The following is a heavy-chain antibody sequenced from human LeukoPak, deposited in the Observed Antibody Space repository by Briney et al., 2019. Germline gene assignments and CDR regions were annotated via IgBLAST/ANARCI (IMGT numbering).Heavy chain of an antibody. D-gene: IGHD3-3*01. CDR1: GGSISSESYY. CDR2: VYHSGST. CDR3: ARILAGVRAFYYFDY. Sequence: SETLSLTCTVSGGSISSESYYWGWIRQPPGKGLEWFGGVYHSGSTDYNPSLKSRVTISVDRSKNQFSLKLTSVTAADTAVYHCARILAGVRAFYYFDYWGQGTLVTVSS. V-gene: IGHV4-39*07. J-gene: IGHJ4*02.